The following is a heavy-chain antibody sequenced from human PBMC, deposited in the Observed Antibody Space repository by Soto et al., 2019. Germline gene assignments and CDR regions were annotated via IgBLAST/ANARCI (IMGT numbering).Heavy chain of an antibody. Sequence: QVQLVESGGGVVQPGGSLRLSCAASGFTFSSYGMHWVRQAPGKGLQWVALVWYDGSNQYYADSVKGRFTISRDNSKNTLHLQLNSLGAEDTAVYFCARDRQFWGGSYVVFAYKYGVDVWGQGTTVTVSS. J-gene: IGHJ6*02. CDR2: VWYDGSNQ. CDR3: ARDRQFWGGSYVVFAYKYGVDV. D-gene: IGHD3-3*01. V-gene: IGHV3-33*01. CDR1: GFTFSSYG.